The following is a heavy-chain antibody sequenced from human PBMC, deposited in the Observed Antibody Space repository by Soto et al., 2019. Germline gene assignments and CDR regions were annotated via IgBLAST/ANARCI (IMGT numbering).Heavy chain of an antibody. J-gene: IGHJ5*02. CDR1: GFTFSSYA. V-gene: IGHV3-30-3*01. D-gene: IGHD2-2*01. CDR3: ARPSCISTSCFWWFDP. Sequence: QVQLVESGGGVVQPGRSLRLSCAASGFTFSSYAMHWVRQAPGKGLEWVAVISYDGSNKYYADSVKGRFTISRDNSKNTLDLQMNSLRAEDTAVYYCARPSCISTSCFWWFDPWGQGTLVTVSS. CDR2: ISYDGSNK.